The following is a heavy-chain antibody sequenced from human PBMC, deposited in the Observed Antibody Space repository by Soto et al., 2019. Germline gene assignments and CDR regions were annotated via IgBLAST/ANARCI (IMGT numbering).Heavy chain of an antibody. CDR2: IYGGDSDT. CDR1: GFTFSNHW. V-gene: IGHV5-51*01. J-gene: IGHJ6*03. Sequence: GESLKISCKGLGFTFSNHWIAWVRQMPGKGLEWMGIIYGGDSDTRYSPSFQGQVTISADKSISTVYLQWRSLKASDTAIYFCAGRFGYCSGESYSDYMDVWGKGTTVTVSS. CDR3: AGRFGYCSGESYSDYMDV. D-gene: IGHD2-15*01.